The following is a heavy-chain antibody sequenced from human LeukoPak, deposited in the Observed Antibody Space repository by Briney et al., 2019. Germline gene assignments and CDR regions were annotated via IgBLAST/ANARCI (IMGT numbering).Heavy chain of an antibody. D-gene: IGHD2-21*02. CDR2: IYYSGST. J-gene: IGHJ4*02. CDR1: GGSINDYY. CDR3: ARVRRGDTRSFDY. Sequence: SETVSLTCSVSGGSINDYYWSWIRQPPGKGLEWIGYIYYSGSTNYNPSLKSRVTISMDTSKNQFSLKLTSVTAADTAVYYCARVRRGDTRSFDYWGKGTRETFSS. V-gene: IGHV4-59*01.